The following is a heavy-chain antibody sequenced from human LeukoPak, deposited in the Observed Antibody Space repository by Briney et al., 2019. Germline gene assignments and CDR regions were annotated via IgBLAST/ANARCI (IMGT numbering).Heavy chain of an antibody. J-gene: IGHJ5*02. Sequence: ASVKVSCKASGGSFSSNIIGWVRQAPRQGLEWMGGIVPIFGKTKYAQKFQGRVTITTDESSSTAYMELSSLRSDDTAIYYCARGWGIPAPISWFDPWGQGTLVTVSS. CDR1: GGSFSSNI. CDR3: ARGWGIPAPISWFDP. CDR2: IVPIFGKT. D-gene: IGHD2-2*01. V-gene: IGHV1-69*05.